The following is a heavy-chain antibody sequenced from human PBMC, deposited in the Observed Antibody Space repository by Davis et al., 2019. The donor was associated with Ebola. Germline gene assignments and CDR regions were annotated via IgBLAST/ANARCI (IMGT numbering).Heavy chain of an antibody. V-gene: IGHV1-69*13. CDR2: IIPIFGTA. Sequence: SVKVSCKASGGTFSSYAISWVRQAPGQGLEWMGGIIPIFGTANYAQKFQGRVTITADESTSTAYMELSSLRSEDTAVYYCARDRISSGWPYNWFDPWGQGTLVTVSS. J-gene: IGHJ5*02. CDR3: ARDRISSGWPYNWFDP. CDR1: GGTFSSYA. D-gene: IGHD6-19*01.